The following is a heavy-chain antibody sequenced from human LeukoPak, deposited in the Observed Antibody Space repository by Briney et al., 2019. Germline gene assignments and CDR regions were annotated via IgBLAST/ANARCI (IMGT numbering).Heavy chain of an antibody. CDR2: ISYDGSNK. D-gene: IGHD3-16*02. V-gene: IGHV3-30*18. CDR3: AKDRITFGGVIVIPDY. Sequence: GRSLRLSCAASGFTFSSYGMHWVRQAPGKGLEWVAVISYDGSNKYYADSVKGRFTISRDNSKNTLYLQMNSLRAEDTAVYYCAKDRITFGGVIVIPDYRGQGTLVTVPS. CDR1: GFTFSSYG. J-gene: IGHJ4*02.